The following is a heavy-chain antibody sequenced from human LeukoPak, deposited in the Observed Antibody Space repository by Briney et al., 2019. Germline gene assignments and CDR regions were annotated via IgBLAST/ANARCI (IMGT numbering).Heavy chain of an antibody. CDR2: IIPILGIT. CDR1: GGTFSTYT. Sequence: SVKVSCKASGGTFSTYTINWVRQAPGQGLEWMGRIIPILGITKYAQKFQGRVTITADKSTSTAYKELSSLRSEDTAVYYCARGGGDVDAFDIWGQGTMVTVSS. CDR3: ARGGGDVDAFDI. D-gene: IGHD4-17*01. V-gene: IGHV1-69*02. J-gene: IGHJ3*02.